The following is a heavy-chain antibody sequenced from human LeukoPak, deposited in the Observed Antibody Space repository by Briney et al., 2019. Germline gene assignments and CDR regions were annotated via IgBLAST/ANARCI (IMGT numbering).Heavy chain of an antibody. CDR3: ARAPHDFLTAVPSRLFDV. D-gene: IGHD3/OR15-3a*01. CDR1: GVSFSGYY. J-gene: IGHJ4*02. V-gene: IGHV4-34*01. CDR2: INHSGST. Sequence: NPSETLSLTCAVYGVSFSGYYWSWIRQPPGKGLEWIGEINHSGSTNYNPSLKSRVTISVDTSKNQFSLKLSSVTAADTAVYYCARAPHDFLTAVPSRLFDVWGQGTLVTVSS.